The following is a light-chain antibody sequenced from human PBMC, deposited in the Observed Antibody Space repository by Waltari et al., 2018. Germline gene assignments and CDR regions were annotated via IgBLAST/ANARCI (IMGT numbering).Light chain of an antibody. CDR3: QAWDSGTVV. V-gene: IGLV3-1*01. J-gene: IGLJ2*01. Sequence: SYDLTQPPSVSVSPGQTATITCSGDKLGDKYTSWYQQRPGQSPILVIFQDTNRPSGIPERFSGSNSGNTATLCSSWTQPMDEAKYYCQAWDSGTVVFGGGTMLTVL. CDR2: QDT. CDR1: KLGDKY.